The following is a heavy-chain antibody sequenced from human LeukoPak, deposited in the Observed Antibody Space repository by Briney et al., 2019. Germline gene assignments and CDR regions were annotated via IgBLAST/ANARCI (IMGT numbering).Heavy chain of an antibody. CDR2: VWYDGSNK. Sequence: GGSLRLSCAASGFTFSNYGMHWVRQAPGKGLEWVAVVWYDGSNKYYADSVKGRFTISRDNSKNTLYLQMNSLRAEDTAVYYCARASSRFLEWLLTSHDAFDIWGQGTMVTVS. D-gene: IGHD3-3*01. V-gene: IGHV3-33*01. J-gene: IGHJ3*02. CDR1: GFTFSNYG. CDR3: ARASSRFLEWLLTSHDAFDI.